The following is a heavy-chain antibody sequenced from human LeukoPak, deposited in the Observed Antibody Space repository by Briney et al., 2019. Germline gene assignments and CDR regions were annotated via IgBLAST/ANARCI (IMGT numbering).Heavy chain of an antibody. CDR1: GGTFISYA. Sequence: SVKVSCKASGGTFISYAISWVRQAPGQGLEWMGGIIPIFGTANYAQKFQGRVTITADESTSTAYMELSSLRSEDTAVYYCARVGDYEASNDYWDQGTLVTVSS. CDR2: IIPIFGTA. J-gene: IGHJ4*02. D-gene: IGHD4-17*01. CDR3: ARVGDYEASNDY. V-gene: IGHV1-69*13.